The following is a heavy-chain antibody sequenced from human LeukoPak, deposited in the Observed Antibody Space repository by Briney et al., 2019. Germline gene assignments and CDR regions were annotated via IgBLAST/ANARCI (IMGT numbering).Heavy chain of an antibody. CDR1: GGSISSYY. CDR2: IYTSGST. CDR3: ARDGPHARYYYYYGMDV. J-gene: IGHJ6*02. Sequence: SETLSLTCTVSGGSISSYYWSWIRQPAGKGLEWIGRIYTSGSTNYYPSLKSRVTMSVDTSKNQFSLKLSSVTAADTAVYYCARDGPHARYYYYYGMDVWGQGTTVTVSS. V-gene: IGHV4-4*07.